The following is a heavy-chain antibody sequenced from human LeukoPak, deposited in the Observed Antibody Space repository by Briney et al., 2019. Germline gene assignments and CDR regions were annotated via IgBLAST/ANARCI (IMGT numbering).Heavy chain of an antibody. V-gene: IGHV3-30*18. CDR1: GFTFSSYG. J-gene: IGHJ3*02. D-gene: IGHD3-10*01. Sequence: GRSLRLSCAASGFTFSSYGMHWVRQAPGKGLEWVAVISYDGSNKYYADSVKGRFTISRDNSKNTLYLQMNSLRAEDTAVYYCAKRRPTGGAFDIWGQGTMVTVSS. CDR3: AKRRPTGGAFDI. CDR2: ISYDGSNK.